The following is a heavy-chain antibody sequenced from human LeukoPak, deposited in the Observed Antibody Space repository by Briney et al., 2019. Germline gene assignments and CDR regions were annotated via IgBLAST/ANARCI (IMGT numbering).Heavy chain of an antibody. Sequence: SETLSLTCTVSGGSISSYYRSWIRQPPGKGLEWIGYIFYTGSTSFNPSLKSRVTISIDTSKNQFSLRLSSVTAADTAVYYCARQTSGYAYWYFDLWGRGTLVTVSS. CDR1: GGSISSYY. V-gene: IGHV4-59*08. D-gene: IGHD5-12*01. CDR3: ARQTSGYAYWYFDL. J-gene: IGHJ2*01. CDR2: IFYTGST.